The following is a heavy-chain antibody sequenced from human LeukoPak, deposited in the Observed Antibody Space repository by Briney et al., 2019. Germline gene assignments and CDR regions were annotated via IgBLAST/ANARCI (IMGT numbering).Heavy chain of an antibody. CDR1: GYTFTSYG. CDR2: ISAYNGNT. D-gene: IGHD6-13*01. V-gene: IGHV1-18*01. Sequence: ASVTVSCKPSGYTFTSYGISWVREAPGQGLEWMGWISAYNGNTNYAQKLQGRVTMTTDTSTSTAYMELRSLRSDDTAVYYCAREKYSSSPFDYWGQGTLVTVSS. CDR3: AREKYSSSPFDY. J-gene: IGHJ4*02.